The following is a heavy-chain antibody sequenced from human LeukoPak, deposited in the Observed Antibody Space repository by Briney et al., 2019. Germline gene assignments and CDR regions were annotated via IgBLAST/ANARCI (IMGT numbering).Heavy chain of an antibody. D-gene: IGHD5-12*01. Sequence: SETLSLTCAVSGYSISSGYYSGWIRQPPGKGLEWIGSIYHSGSTYYNPSLKGRVTISVDTSKNQFSLKLSSVTAADTAVYYCAREGGYSGYLAKGELDYWGQGTLVTVSS. CDR2: IYHSGST. J-gene: IGHJ4*02. CDR3: AREGGYSGYLAKGELDY. V-gene: IGHV4-38-2*01. CDR1: GYSISSGYY.